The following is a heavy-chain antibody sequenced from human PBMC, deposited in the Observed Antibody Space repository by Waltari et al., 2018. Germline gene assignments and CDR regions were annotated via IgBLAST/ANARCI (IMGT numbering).Heavy chain of an antibody. V-gene: IGHV3-15*01. CDR3: TTVDYYDSSGYAFDY. CDR2: IKSKTDGGTT. CDR1: GFTFSNAW. Sequence: EVQLVESGGGLVKPGGSLRLSCAASGFTFSNAWMSWVRQAPGKGLEWVGRIKSKTDGGTTDYAAPVKGRFTISRDDSKNTLYLQMNSLKTEDTAVYYCTTVDYYDSSGYAFDYCGQGTLVTVSS. J-gene: IGHJ4*02. D-gene: IGHD3-22*01.